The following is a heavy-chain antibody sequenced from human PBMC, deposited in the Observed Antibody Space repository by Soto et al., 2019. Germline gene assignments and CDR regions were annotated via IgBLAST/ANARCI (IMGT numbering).Heavy chain of an antibody. CDR2: INRNGGST. CDR1: GFTFDDYG. V-gene: IGHV3-20*01. Sequence: EVQLVESGGGVVRPGGSLRLSCAASGFTFDDYGMSWVRQAPGKGLEWVSGINRNGGSTGYADSVKSRFTISRDNAKNSLYLEMNSGSAEDTALSHCARGEIAAEGNRFDPWGQGTLIIVSS. J-gene: IGHJ5*02. CDR3: ARGEIAAEGNRFDP. D-gene: IGHD6-13*01.